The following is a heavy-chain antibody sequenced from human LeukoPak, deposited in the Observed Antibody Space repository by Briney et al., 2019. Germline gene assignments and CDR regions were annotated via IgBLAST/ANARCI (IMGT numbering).Heavy chain of an antibody. CDR3: ARLTLAAAGTGAFDI. CDR1: GYSFISYW. V-gene: IGHV5-51*01. Sequence: GESLKISCKGSGYSFISYWIGWVRQMPGKGLEWMGIIYPGDSDTRYSPSFQGQVTISADKSINTAYLQWSSLKASDTAMYYCARLTLAAAGTGAFDIWGQGTMVTVSS. J-gene: IGHJ3*02. CDR2: IYPGDSDT. D-gene: IGHD6-13*01.